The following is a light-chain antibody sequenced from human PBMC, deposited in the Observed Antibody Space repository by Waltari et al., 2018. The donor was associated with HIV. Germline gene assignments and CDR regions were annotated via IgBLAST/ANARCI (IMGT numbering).Light chain of an antibody. CDR3: QQYYSTPPWT. CDR2: WAS. Sequence: DIVMTQSPDSLVVSLGERATINSQSSQSVLYSSNNKNDLAWYQQKPVPPPKLLIYWASTRESGVPDRFSGSGSGTDFTLTISSLQAEDVAVYYCQQYYSTPPWTFGQGTKVEIK. V-gene: IGKV4-1*01. J-gene: IGKJ1*01. CDR1: QSVLYSSNNKND.